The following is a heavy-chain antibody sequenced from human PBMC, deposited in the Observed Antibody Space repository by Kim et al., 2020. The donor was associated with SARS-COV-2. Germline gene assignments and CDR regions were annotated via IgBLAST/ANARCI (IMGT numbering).Heavy chain of an antibody. Sequence: GGSLRLSCAASGFTFSSYGMHWVRQAPGKGLEWVAVISYDGSNKYYADSVKGRFTISRDNSKNTLYLQMNSLRAEDTAVYYCAKDTNYGGFDYWGQGTLVTVSS. V-gene: IGHV3-30*18. D-gene: IGHD3-10*01. CDR2: ISYDGSNK. CDR1: GFTFSSYG. J-gene: IGHJ4*02. CDR3: AKDTNYGGFDY.